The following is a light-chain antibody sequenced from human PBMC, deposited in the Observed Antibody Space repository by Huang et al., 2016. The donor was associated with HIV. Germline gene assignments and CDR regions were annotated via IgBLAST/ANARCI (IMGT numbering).Light chain of an antibody. Sequence: EIVLTQSPGTLSLSPGERATLSCRASQSVISNLAWYQQKPGQAPRLLIYGASSRGTGIPDRFSGSGSGTDFTLTISRREPEDFAVYYCQQYGSSPFTFGPGTRVDIK. CDR2: GAS. CDR3: QQYGSSPFT. V-gene: IGKV3-20*01. CDR1: QSVISN. J-gene: IGKJ3*01.